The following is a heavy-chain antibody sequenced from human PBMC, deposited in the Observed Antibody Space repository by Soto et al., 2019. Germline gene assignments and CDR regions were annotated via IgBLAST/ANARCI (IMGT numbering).Heavy chain of an antibody. V-gene: IGHV3-9*01. D-gene: IGHD4-4*01. CDR1: GFTFDDYA. CDR2: ISWNSGSI. CDR3: AKDSIHDYSNYVFDY. Sequence: PWGSLRLSCAASGFTFDDYAMHWVRQAPGKGLEWVSGISWNSGSIGYADSVKGRFTISRDNAKNSLYLQMNSLRAEDTALYYCAKDSIHDYSNYVFDYWGQGTLVTVSS. J-gene: IGHJ4*02.